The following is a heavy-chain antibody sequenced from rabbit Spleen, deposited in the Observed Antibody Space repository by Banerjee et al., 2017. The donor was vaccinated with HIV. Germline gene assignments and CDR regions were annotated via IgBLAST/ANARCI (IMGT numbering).Heavy chain of an antibody. CDR1: GFSFSAGYY. Sequence: QEQLEESGGDLVKSGASLTLTCTASGFSFSAGYYMCWVRQAPGKGLEWIACIYTGSGSTYYASWAKGRFTISKTSSTTVTLQMTSLTAADTATYFCAREGPTSTYAFDLWGPGTLVTVS. CDR2: IYTGSGST. J-gene: IGHJ4*01. D-gene: IGHD1-1*01. CDR3: AREGPTSTYAFDL. V-gene: IGHV1S45*01.